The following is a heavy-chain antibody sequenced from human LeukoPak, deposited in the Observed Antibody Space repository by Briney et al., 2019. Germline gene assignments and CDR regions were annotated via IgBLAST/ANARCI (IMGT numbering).Heavy chain of an antibody. CDR2: IKSKTDGGTT. V-gene: IGHV3-15*01. D-gene: IGHD3-22*01. J-gene: IGHJ4*02. CDR3: TTGPAYYYDSSGYFDY. CDR1: GFTFSNAW. Sequence: GGSLRLSCAASGFTFSNAWMSWVRQALGKGLEWVGRIKSKTDGGTTDYAAPVKGRFTISRDDSKNTLYLQMNSLKTEDTAMYYCTTGPAYYYDSSGYFDYWGQGTLVTVSS.